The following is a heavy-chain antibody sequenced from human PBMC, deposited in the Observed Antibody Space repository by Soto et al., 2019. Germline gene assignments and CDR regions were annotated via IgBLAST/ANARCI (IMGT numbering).Heavy chain of an antibody. CDR3: ARDKLPDIVVVPAASEAVGY. V-gene: IGHV3-21*01. Sequence: GGSLRLSCAASGFTFSSYSMNWVRQAPGKGLEWVSSISSSSSYIYYADSVKGRFTISRDNAKNSLYLQMNSLRAEDTAVYYCARDKLPDIVVVPAASEAVGYWGQGTLVTVSS. CDR1: GFTFSSYS. J-gene: IGHJ4*02. CDR2: ISSSSSYI. D-gene: IGHD2-2*01.